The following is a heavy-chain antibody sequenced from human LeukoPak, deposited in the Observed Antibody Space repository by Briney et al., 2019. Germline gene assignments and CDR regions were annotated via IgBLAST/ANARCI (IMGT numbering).Heavy chain of an antibody. CDR1: VYTFTTYG. D-gene: IGHD4-17*01. Sequence: GASVNVSCKASVYTFTTYGVSWVRQAPGQGLEWMGWISGYDGNTNYAQKLRGRVTMTTDTSTSTAYMDLRSLRSDDTALYYCARTVTTSSYYFDYWGQGTLVTVSS. CDR3: ARTVTTSSYYFDY. CDR2: ISGYDGNT. J-gene: IGHJ4*02. V-gene: IGHV1-18*01.